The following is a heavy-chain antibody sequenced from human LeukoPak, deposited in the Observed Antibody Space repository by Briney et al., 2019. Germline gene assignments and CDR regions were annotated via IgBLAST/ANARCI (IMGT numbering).Heavy chain of an antibody. V-gene: IGHV1-69*13. CDR2: IIPIFGTA. J-gene: IGHJ5*02. Sequence: SVKVSCKASGGTFSSYAISWVRQAPGQGLEWMGGIIPIFGTANYAQKFQGRVTITADESTSTAYMELSSLRSEDTAVYYCARDPAYSSSWYGNWFDPWGQGTLVTVSS. D-gene: IGHD6-13*01. CDR3: ARDPAYSSSWYGNWFDP. CDR1: GGTFSSYA.